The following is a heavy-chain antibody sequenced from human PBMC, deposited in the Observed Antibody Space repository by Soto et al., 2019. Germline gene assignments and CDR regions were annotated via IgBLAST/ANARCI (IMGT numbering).Heavy chain of an antibody. V-gene: IGHV1-69*06. J-gene: IGHJ6*02. Sequence: GASVKVSCKASGGTFSSYSISWVLQAPGQRLEWMGGIIPIFGTASYAQKFQGRVTITADKSTSTAYMELSSLRSEDTAVYYCASGIIRGYYYYYGMDVWGQGTTVTVSS. CDR1: GGTFSSYS. CDR2: IIPIFGTA. CDR3: ASGIIRGYYYYYGMDV. D-gene: IGHD3-3*01.